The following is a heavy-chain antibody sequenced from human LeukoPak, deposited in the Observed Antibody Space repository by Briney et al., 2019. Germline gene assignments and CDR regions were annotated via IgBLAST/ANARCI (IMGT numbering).Heavy chain of an antibody. Sequence: PGGSLRLSCAASGFTFSSHAMSWVRQAPGKGLEWVSAISGSGGSTYYADSVKGRFTISRDNSKNTLYLQMNSLRAEDTAVYYCAKDWVQLLPLYYFDYWGQGTLVTVSS. D-gene: IGHD2-15*01. CDR2: ISGSGGST. CDR1: GFTFSSHA. J-gene: IGHJ4*02. V-gene: IGHV3-23*01. CDR3: AKDWVQLLPLYYFDY.